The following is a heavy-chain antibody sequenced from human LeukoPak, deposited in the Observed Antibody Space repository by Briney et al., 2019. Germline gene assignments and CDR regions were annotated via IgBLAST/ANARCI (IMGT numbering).Heavy chain of an antibody. CDR1: GASMTGSNYY. V-gene: IGHV4-39*07. J-gene: IGHJ5*02. Sequence: PSETLSLTCTVSGASMTGSNYYWAWIRQPSGKGLEWIGSVYYSGSTFYNPSLKSRVTISVDKSKNQFSLKLSSVTAADTAVYYCAREAATVTTSWFDPWGQGTLVTVSS. CDR3: AREAATVTTSWFDP. D-gene: IGHD4-17*01. CDR2: VYYSGST.